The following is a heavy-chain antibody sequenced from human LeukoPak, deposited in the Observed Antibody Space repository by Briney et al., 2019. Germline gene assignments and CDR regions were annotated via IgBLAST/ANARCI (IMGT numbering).Heavy chain of an antibody. Sequence: PGGSLRLSCAASGFTFSNYGMHWVRQAPGKGLEWMTIIWYDGSNKYYADSVKGRFTISRDNSKNTLYLQMKSLRAEDTAVYYCARDGGATGDLDYWGQGTLVTVSS. D-gene: IGHD4-17*01. CDR1: GFTFSNYG. CDR3: ARDGGATGDLDY. V-gene: IGHV3-33*01. CDR2: IWYDGSNK. J-gene: IGHJ4*02.